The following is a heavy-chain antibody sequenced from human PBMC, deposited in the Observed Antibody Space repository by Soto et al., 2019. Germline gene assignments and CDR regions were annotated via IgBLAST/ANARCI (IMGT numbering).Heavy chain of an antibody. Sequence: QVQLVESGGGVVQPGRSLRLSCAASGFSFSSYGIHWVRQAPGKGLEWVAVIWYDGSHEYYADSVKGRFSISRDNSKRKGIMQRNCLGGKPRRVYKCAKDRGGGAVVPDCWGQGTLVTVSS. CDR3: AKDRGGGAVVPDC. V-gene: IGHV3-33*06. D-gene: IGHD2-21*01. CDR2: IWYDGSHE. CDR1: GFSFSSYG. J-gene: IGHJ4*02.